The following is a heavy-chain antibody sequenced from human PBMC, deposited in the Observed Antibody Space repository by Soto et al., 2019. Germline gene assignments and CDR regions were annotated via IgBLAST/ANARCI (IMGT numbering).Heavy chain of an antibody. V-gene: IGHV1-8*01. CDR2: MNPNSGNT. D-gene: IGHD2-15*01. CDR1: GYTFTSYD. CDR3: ARYCSGGSCYSGRKFDP. Sequence: QVQLVQSGAEVKKPGASVKVSCKASGYTFTSYDINWVRQATGQGLEWMGWMNPNSGNTGYAQKFQGRFTITRNTSISTAYMELSSLRSEDTAVYYCARYCSGGSCYSGRKFDPWGQGTLVTVSS. J-gene: IGHJ5*02.